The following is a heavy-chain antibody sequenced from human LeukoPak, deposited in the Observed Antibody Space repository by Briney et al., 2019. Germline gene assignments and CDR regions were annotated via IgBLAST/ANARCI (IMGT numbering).Heavy chain of an antibody. CDR3: ARGYSEWLSPYYFDY. V-gene: IGHV1-46*01. Sequence: ASVKVSCKASGYTFTSYYMHWVRQAPGQGLEWVGIINPSGGSTSYAQKFQGRVTMTRDTSTSTVYMELSSLRSEDTAVYYCARGYSEWLSPYYFDYWGQGTLVTVSS. CDR1: GYTFTSYY. CDR2: INPSGGST. J-gene: IGHJ4*02. D-gene: IGHD3-3*01.